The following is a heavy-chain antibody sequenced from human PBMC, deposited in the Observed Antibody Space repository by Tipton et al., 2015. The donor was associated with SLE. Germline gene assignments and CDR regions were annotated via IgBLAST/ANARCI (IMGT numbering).Heavy chain of an antibody. CDR3: ARLPEYYFDA. CDR2: VYYTGEP. Sequence: TLSLTRTVSGSSTSHSFYFWGWIRQPPGQGLEWIGHVYYTGEPYYNPSLRSRVTISLDTSKNQISLNLNSVTAADTAMYYCARLPEYYFDAWGQGTLVTVSS. V-gene: IGHV4-39*07. J-gene: IGHJ4*02. CDR1: GSSTSHSFYF.